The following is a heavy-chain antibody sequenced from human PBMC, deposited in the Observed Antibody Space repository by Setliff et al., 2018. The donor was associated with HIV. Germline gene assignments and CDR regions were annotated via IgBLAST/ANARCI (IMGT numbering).Heavy chain of an antibody. D-gene: IGHD1-26*01. CDR2: ISGNSGAV. CDR1: GFTFSSYS. CDR3: ARDILGATADAFDI. Sequence: GGSLRLSCAASGFTFSSYSMNWVRQAPGKGLEWVSFISGNSGAVTYADSVKGRFTVSRDNAKNSLYLQMNTLRAEDTAVYYCARDILGATADAFDIWGQGTMVTVSS. J-gene: IGHJ3*02. V-gene: IGHV3-48*04.